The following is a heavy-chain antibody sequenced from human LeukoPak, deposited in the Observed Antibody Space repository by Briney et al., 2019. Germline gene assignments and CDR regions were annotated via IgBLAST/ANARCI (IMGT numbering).Heavy chain of an antibody. J-gene: IGHJ3*02. Sequence: GGSLRLSCAASGFTFSSYAMSWVRQAPGKGLEWVSAISGSGGSTYYADSVKGRFTISRDNSKNTLYLQMNSLRAEDTAVYYCAKDLRIWFGEFPDAFDIWGQGTMVTVSS. CDR1: GFTFSSYA. CDR2: ISGSGGST. V-gene: IGHV3-23*01. CDR3: AKDLRIWFGEFPDAFDI. D-gene: IGHD3-10*01.